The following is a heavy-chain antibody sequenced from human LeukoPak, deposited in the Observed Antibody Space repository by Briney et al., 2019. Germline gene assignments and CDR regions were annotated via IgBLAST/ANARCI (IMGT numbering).Heavy chain of an antibody. CDR2: IWYDGNNK. CDR1: GFTFSNYG. CDR3: AKDPLLCSSGSYYFGY. Sequence: GGSLRLSCAASGFTFSNYGMHWVRQAPGKGLEWVAFIWYDGNNKYHADSVKGRFTISRDSSKNTLYLQMNSLRAEDTAVYYCAKDPLLCSSGSYYFGYWGQGTLVTVSS. D-gene: IGHD3-10*01. V-gene: IGHV3-30*02. J-gene: IGHJ4*02.